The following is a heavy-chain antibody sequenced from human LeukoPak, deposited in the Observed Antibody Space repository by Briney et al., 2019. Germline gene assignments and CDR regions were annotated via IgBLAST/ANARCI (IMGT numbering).Heavy chain of an antibody. CDR2: INAGNGNT. D-gene: IGHD3-22*01. CDR1: GYTFTSYA. J-gene: IGHJ4*02. CDR3: ARDIHYYDSSGHGPSGY. Sequence: ASVKVSCKAYGYTFTSYAMHWVRQAPGQRLEWMGWINAGNGNTKYSQKFQGRVTITRDTSASTAYMELSSLRSDDTAVYYCARDIHYYDSSGHGPSGYWGQGTLVTVSS. V-gene: IGHV1-3*01.